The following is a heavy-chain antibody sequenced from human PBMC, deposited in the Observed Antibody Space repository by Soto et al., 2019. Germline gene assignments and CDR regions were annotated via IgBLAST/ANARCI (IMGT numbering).Heavy chain of an antibody. CDR2: ISYDGSNK. CDR1: GFTFSSYA. D-gene: IGHD6-19*01. Sequence: QVQLVESGGGVVQPGRSLRLSCAASGFTFSSYAMHWVRQAPGKGLEWVAVISYDGSNKYYADSVKGRFTISRDNSKNALYLQMNSLRAEDTAVYYCLSGSFDYWGQGILVTVSS. J-gene: IGHJ4*02. CDR3: LSGSFDY. V-gene: IGHV3-30-3*01.